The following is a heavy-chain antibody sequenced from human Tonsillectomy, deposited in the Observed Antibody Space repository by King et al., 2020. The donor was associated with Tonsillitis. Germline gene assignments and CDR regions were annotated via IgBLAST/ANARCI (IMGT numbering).Heavy chain of an antibody. J-gene: IGHJ1*01. CDR1: GFTFSSYG. V-gene: IGHV3-30*02. CDR2: IRYDGSDK. CDR3: VAPPYSSSWEYFQH. D-gene: IGHD6-13*01. Sequence: VQLVESGGGVVPPGGSLRLSCAASGFTFSSYGMHWVRQAPGKGLEWVAFIRYDGSDKYYADSVKGRFTISRDSSKNTLYLQMNSLRAEDTALYYCVAPPYSSSWEYFQHWGQGTLVTVSS.